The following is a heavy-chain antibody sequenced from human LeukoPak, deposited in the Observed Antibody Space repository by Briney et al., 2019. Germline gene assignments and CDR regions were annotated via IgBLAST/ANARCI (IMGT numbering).Heavy chain of an antibody. Sequence: GGSLRLSCAASGFTVSSNYMSWVRQAPGKGLEWVSVIYGGGSTYYADSVKGRFTISRDNSKNTLYLQMNSLRAEDTAVYYCARVDYGDYGFDYWGQGTLVTVSS. CDR1: GFTVSSNY. V-gene: IGHV3-66*01. CDR3: ARVDYGDYGFDY. D-gene: IGHD4-17*01. CDR2: IYGGGST. J-gene: IGHJ4*02.